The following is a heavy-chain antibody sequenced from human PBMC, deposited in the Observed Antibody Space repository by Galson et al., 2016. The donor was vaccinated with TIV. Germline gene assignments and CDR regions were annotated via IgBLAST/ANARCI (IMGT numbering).Heavy chain of an antibody. CDR3: ARYRSRGACYDS. D-gene: IGHD2-21*01. CDR1: GFSLMTSGMC. Sequence: LVKPTQTLTLTCTFPGFSLMTSGMCVSWIRQPPGKALEWLARIDWDDDKYYSTSLKTRLTISKDTSKNQVVLTMTNADPADTATYYCARYRSRGACYDSWGQGTLVTVSA. V-gene: IGHV2-70*11. CDR2: IDWDDDK. J-gene: IGHJ5*01.